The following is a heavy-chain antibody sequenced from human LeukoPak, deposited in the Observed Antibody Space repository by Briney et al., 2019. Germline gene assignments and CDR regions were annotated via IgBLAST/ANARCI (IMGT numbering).Heavy chain of an antibody. CDR1: GFTFSDYY. Sequence: GGSLRLSCAASGFTFSDYYMSWIRQAPGKGLEWVSYISSSGSTIYYADSVKGRFTISRDNAKNSLYLQMNSLRAEDTAVYYCARDIRYSSGWAPQGYWGQGTLVTVSS. CDR2: ISSSGSTI. V-gene: IGHV3-11*01. J-gene: IGHJ4*02. D-gene: IGHD6-19*01. CDR3: ARDIRYSSGWAPQGY.